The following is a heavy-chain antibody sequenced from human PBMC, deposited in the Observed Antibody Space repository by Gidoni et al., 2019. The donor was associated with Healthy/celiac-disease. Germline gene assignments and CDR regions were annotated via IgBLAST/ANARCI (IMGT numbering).Heavy chain of an antibody. J-gene: IGHJ3*02. Sequence: QLQLQESGPGLVKPSETLSLTCTVSGGSISSSSYYWGWIRQPPGKGLEWIGSIYYSGSTYYNPSLKSRVTISVDTSKNQFSLKLCSVTAADTAVYYCARLTPSHAYIWGQGTMVTVSS. CDR2: IYYSGST. CDR3: ARLTPSHAYI. V-gene: IGHV4-39*01. CDR1: GGSISSSSYY.